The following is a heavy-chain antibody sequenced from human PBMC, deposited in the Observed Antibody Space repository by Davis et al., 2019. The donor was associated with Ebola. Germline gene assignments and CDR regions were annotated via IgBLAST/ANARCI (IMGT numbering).Heavy chain of an antibody. CDR1: GYSFTSYW. CDR3: ARRGSTMFNWFDP. D-gene: IGHD3-10*02. V-gene: IGHV5-51*01. CDR2: ISPGDSDT. Sequence: GESLKISCKGSGYSFTSYWIGWVRQMPGKGLEWMGIISPGDSDTRYSPSFQGQVTISADKSISTAYLQWSSLKASDTAMYYCARRGSTMFNWFDPWGQGTLVTVSS. J-gene: IGHJ5*02.